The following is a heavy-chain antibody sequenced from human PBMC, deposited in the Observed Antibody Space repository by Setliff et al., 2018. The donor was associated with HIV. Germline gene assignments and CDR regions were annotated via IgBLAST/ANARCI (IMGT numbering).Heavy chain of an antibody. CDR3: ATDSGSHDAFDI. D-gene: IGHD1-26*01. J-gene: IGHJ3*02. Sequence: SETLSLTCAVYGGSFSGYYWSWIRQPPGKGLEWIGEINHSGSTNYSPSLKSRVTISVDTSKNQFSLKLSSVTAADTAVYYCATDSGSHDAFDIWGQGTMVTVSS. CDR2: INHSGST. CDR1: GGSFSGYY. V-gene: IGHV4-34*01.